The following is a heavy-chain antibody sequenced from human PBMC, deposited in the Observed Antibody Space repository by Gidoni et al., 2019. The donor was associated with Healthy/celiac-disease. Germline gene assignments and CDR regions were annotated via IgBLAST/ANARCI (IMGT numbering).Heavy chain of an antibody. V-gene: IGHV1-69*01. J-gene: IGHJ4*02. D-gene: IGHD3-9*01. CDR1: GGTFSSYA. CDR2: ILPIFGTA. CDR3: ARAKDILTGYYKGSFDY. Sequence: QVQLVQSGAEVKKPGSSVKVSGKASGGTFSSYAIRWVRQAPGQGLEWMGGILPIFGTANYAQKFQGRVTITADESTSTAYMELSSLRSEDTAVYYCARAKDILTGYYKGSFDYWGQGTLVTVSS.